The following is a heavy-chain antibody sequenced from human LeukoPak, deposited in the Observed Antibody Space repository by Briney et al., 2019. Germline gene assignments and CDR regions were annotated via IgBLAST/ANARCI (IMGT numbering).Heavy chain of an antibody. CDR2: INHSGST. CDR3: ARSQPYSSSWYREYNWFDP. V-gene: IGHV4-34*01. Sequence: SETLSLTCAVYGGSFSGYYWSWIRQPPGKGLEWIGEINHSGSTNYNPSLKSRVTISVDTSKNQFSLKLSSVTAADTAVYYCARSQPYSSSWYREYNWFDPWGQGTLVTVSS. J-gene: IGHJ5*02. CDR1: GGSFSGYY. D-gene: IGHD6-13*01.